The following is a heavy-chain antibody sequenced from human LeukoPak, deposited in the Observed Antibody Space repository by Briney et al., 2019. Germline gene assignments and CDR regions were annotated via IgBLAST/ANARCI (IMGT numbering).Heavy chain of an antibody. Sequence: GGSLRLSCAASGFTFSSYWMHWVRQAPGKGLLWVSRINSDGSSTRYADSVKGRFTISRDNAKNTLYLQMNSLRAEDTAVYYCARDLTAASGNCFGPWGQGTLVTVSS. CDR3: ARDLTAASGNCFGP. J-gene: IGHJ5*02. CDR1: GFTFSSYW. D-gene: IGHD6-13*01. V-gene: IGHV3-74*01. CDR2: INSDGSST.